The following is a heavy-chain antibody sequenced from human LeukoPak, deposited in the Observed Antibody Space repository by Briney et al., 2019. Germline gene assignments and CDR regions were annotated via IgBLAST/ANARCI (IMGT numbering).Heavy chain of an antibody. D-gene: IGHD3-22*01. CDR3: ARDNSPNYYDSGGYHTPGAFDL. CDR1: GFTFRSYE. Sequence: GGSLRLSCAASGFTFRSYEMTWVRQGPGKGLEWVSYISGSGSTTSYADSVKGRFTISRDNAKNSVYLQMNSLRAEDTAVYYCARDNSPNYYDSGGYHTPGAFDLWGQGTMVAVSS. CDR2: ISGSGSTT. V-gene: IGHV3-48*03. J-gene: IGHJ3*01.